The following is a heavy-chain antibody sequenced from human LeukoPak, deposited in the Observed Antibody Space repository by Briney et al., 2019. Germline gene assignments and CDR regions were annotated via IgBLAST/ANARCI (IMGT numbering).Heavy chain of an antibody. V-gene: IGHV4-61*05. CDR3: ARVSGYDWESSYDY. CDR2: IYYSGST. CDR1: GGSISSSSYY. Sequence: PSETLSLTCTVSGGSISSSSYYWGWIRQPPGKGLEWIGYIYYSGSTNYNPSLKSRVTISVDTSKNQFSLKLSSVTAADTAVYYCARVSGYDWESSYDYWGQGTLVTVSS. J-gene: IGHJ4*02. D-gene: IGHD5-12*01.